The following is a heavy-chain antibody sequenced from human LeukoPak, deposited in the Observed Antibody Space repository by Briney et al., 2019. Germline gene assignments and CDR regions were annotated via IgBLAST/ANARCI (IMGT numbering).Heavy chain of an antibody. J-gene: IGHJ4*02. V-gene: IGHV3-15*01. CDR3: TTGGYDLENDY. D-gene: IGHD5-12*01. CDR1: GFTFRNAS. CDR2: IKNKTDGGTT. Sequence: RGSLRLSSADSGFTFRNASMSCVREALGRGLEWVGRIKNKTDGGTTDYAAPVKGRFTISRDDSKNTLYLQMNSLKTEDTAVYYCTTGGYDLENDYWGQGTLVTVSS.